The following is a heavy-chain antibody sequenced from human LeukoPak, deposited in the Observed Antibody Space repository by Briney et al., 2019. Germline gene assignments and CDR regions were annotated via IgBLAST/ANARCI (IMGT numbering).Heavy chain of an antibody. CDR2: ISSSSSYI. V-gene: IGHV3-21*01. CDR3: ARGGILTGYRTYYYYYYMDV. CDR1: GFTFSSYS. J-gene: IGHJ6*03. Sequence: GGSLRLSCAASGFTFSSYSMNWVRQAPGKGLEWVSSISSSSSYICYADSVKGQFTISRDNAKNSLYLQMNSLRAEDTAVYYCARGGILTGYRTYYYYYYMDVWGKGTTVTVSS. D-gene: IGHD3-9*01.